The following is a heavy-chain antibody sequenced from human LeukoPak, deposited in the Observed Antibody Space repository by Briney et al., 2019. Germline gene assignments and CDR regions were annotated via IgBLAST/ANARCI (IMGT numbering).Heavy chain of an antibody. D-gene: IGHD1-14*01. CDR3: ARAHNRAEGF. CDR2: IKQDGSEK. J-gene: IGHJ4*02. CDR1: GFTFSSSW. Sequence: GGSLRLSCAASGFTFSSSWMSWVRQAPGKGLEWVANIKQDGSEKYYVDSVKGRFTISRDNAKNSLYLQMDSLSAEDTAVYYCARAHNRAEGFWGQGTLVSVSS. V-gene: IGHV3-7*01.